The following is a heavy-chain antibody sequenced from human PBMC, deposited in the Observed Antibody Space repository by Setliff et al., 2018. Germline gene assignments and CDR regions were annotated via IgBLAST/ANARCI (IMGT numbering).Heavy chain of an antibody. CDR1: GYTFTSYD. D-gene: IGHD3-16*01. Sequence: ASVKVSCKASGYTFTSYDINWMRQASGQGLEWMGWMNPNSGNTGSTQKFQGRVTMTRNTSTSTAYMELSRLRSDDTAVYFCARDGGGDSDAFDIWGQGTMVTVSS. CDR2: MNPNSGNT. J-gene: IGHJ3*02. V-gene: IGHV1-8*02. CDR3: ARDGGGDSDAFDI.